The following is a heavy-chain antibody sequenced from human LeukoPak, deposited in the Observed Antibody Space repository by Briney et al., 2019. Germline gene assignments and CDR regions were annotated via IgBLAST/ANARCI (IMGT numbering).Heavy chain of an antibody. D-gene: IGHD1-26*01. J-gene: IGHJ4*02. CDR2: IDHSGST. Sequence: KPSETLSLTCTVSGYSISSDYYWGCIRQPPGKGLEWIGSIDHSGSTYYNASLKSRVTISMDKSKNQLSLRLNSVTAADTAIYYCVRGGTYYLPYWGQGIMVTVSS. CDR1: GYSISSDYY. CDR3: VRGGTYYLPY. V-gene: IGHV4-38-2*02.